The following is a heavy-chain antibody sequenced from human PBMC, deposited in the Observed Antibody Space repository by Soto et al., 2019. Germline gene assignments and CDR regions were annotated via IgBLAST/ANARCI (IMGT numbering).Heavy chain of an antibody. CDR3: AREHGFSYGLNYFDP. J-gene: IGHJ5*02. CDR2: IYDSGST. Sequence: SETLSLTCTVSGGSISSYYWSWIRQPPGKGLEWIGYIYDSGSTNYNPSLKSRVTMSVDTSKNQFSLNLSSVTAADTAVYYCAREHGFSYGLNYFDPWGQGTLVTVSS. V-gene: IGHV4-59*01. D-gene: IGHD5-18*01. CDR1: GGSISSYY.